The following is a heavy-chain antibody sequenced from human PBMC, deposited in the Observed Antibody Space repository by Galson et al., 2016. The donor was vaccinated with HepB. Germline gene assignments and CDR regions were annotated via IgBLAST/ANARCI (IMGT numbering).Heavy chain of an antibody. CDR2: IYSGGET. V-gene: IGHV3-66*01. J-gene: IGHJ4*02. Sequence: SLRLSCAASGVTVSNNYMSWVRQVPGRGLEWVSVIYSGGETYYADSVKGRFTISRDNSKNTVFLQMNSLRAEDTAVYYCARDTWTWNGGQGTLVTVSS. CDR1: GVTVSNNY. CDR3: ARDTWTWN. D-gene: IGHD3/OR15-3a*01.